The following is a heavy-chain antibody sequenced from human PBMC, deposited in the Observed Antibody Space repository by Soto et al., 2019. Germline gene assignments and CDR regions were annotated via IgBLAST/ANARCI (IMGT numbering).Heavy chain of an antibody. CDR2: IFPADSDT. J-gene: IGHJ3*01. CDR3: ARQQEAVDV. Sequence: PGESLKISCKASGYSFTTYWXGWVRQMPGKGLEWMGIIFPADSDTRYSPSFQGQVTISADKSISTAYLQWSSLKASDTAMYYCARQQEAVDVWGQGTMVTVSS. V-gene: IGHV5-51*01. CDR1: GYSFTTYW.